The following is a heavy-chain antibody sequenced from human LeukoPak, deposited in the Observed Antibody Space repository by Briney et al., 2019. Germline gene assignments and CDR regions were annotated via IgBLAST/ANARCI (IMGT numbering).Heavy chain of an antibody. D-gene: IGHD6-19*01. J-gene: IGHJ4*02. CDR2: ISYDGSNK. Sequence: GGSLRLSCAASGFTFSNYAMHWVRQAPGKGLEWVAVISYDGSNKYYADSVKGRFTISRDNSKNTLYLQMNSLRAEDTAVYYCAREPYSSGWYFSYYFDYWGQGTLVSVSS. V-gene: IGHV3-30-3*01. CDR1: GFTFSNYA. CDR3: AREPYSSGWYFSYYFDY.